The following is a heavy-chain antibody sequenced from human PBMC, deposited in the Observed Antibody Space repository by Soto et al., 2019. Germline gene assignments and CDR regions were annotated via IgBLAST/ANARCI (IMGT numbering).Heavy chain of an antibody. D-gene: IGHD2-2*01. CDR1: GFTFSSYA. CDR2: ITPDGSTS. J-gene: IGHJ4*02. CDR3: ARDSRTPAGDGDPHFDH. Sequence: GGYLRLSCEGSGFTFSSYAMSWARQAPGKGLEWVSGITPDGSTSFYADPARGRVTISKDNSANMLYLQMNSLSADDTAVYYCARDSRTPAGDGDPHFDHWRQGSLDPVSS. V-gene: IGHV3-23*01.